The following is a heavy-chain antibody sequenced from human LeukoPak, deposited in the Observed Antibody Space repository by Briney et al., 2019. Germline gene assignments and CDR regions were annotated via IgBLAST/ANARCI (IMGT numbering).Heavy chain of an antibody. J-gene: IGHJ4*02. Sequence: GGSLRLSCAASGFTFSSYSMNWVRQAPGKGLEWVSSISSSSSYIYYADSVKGRFTISRDNAKNSLYLQMNSLRAEDTAVYYCAREEVVAATMFDYWGQGTLVAVSS. CDR2: ISSSSSYI. D-gene: IGHD2-15*01. CDR1: GFTFSSYS. V-gene: IGHV3-21*01. CDR3: AREEVVAATMFDY.